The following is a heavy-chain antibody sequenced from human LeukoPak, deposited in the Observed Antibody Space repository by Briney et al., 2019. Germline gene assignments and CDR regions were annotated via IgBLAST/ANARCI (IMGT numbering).Heavy chain of an antibody. CDR2: INPNSGGT. CDR3: ARVGSGWYRQPSY. J-gene: IGHJ4*02. D-gene: IGHD6-19*01. V-gene: IGHV1-2*02. CDR1: GYTFTGYY. Sequence: ASVKVSCKASGYTFTGYYMHWVRQAPGQGLEGMGWINPNSGGTNYAQKFQGRVTMTRDTSISTAYMELSRLRSDDTAVYYCARVGSGWYRQPSYWGQGTLVTVSS.